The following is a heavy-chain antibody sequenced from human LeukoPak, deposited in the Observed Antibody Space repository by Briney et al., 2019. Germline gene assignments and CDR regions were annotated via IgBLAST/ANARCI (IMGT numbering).Heavy chain of an antibody. CDR1: GGTFSSYA. J-gene: IGHJ6*03. V-gene: IGHV1-69*05. CDR3: ARGIAAAPTEYYYYYMDV. D-gene: IGHD6-13*01. CDR2: IIPIFGTA. Sequence: GASVKVSCKASGGTFSSYAISWVRQAPGQGLEWMGGIIPIFGTANYAQKFQGRVTTTTDESMSTAYMELSSLRSEDTAVYYCARGIAAAPTEYYYYYMDVWGKGTTVTVSS.